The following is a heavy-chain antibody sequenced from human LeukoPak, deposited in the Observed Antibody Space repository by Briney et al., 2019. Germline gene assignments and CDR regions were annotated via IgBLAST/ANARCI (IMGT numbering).Heavy chain of an antibody. J-gene: IGHJ6*03. CDR1: GGTFSSYA. Sequence: GASVKVSCKASGGTFSSYAISWVRQAPGQGLEWMGGIIPIFGTANYAQKFQGRVTITTDESTSTAYMELSSLRSEDTAVYYCAIIGELGRNRNDYYYMDVWGKGTTVTVSS. CDR2: IIPIFGTA. CDR3: AIIGELGRNRNDYYYMDV. V-gene: IGHV1-69*05. D-gene: IGHD1-1*01.